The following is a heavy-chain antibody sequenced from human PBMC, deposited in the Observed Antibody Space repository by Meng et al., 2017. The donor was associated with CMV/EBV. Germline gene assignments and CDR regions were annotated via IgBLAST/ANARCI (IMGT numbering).Heavy chain of an antibody. CDR3: ARGRLGSYSSVDY. Sequence: GESLKISCAASGFTFSSYSMNWVRQAPGKGLEWVSSIISSSSYIYYADSVKGRFTISRDNAKNSLYLQMNSLRAEDTAVYYCARGRLGSYSSVDYWGQGTLVTVSS. D-gene: IGHD1-26*01. CDR2: IISSSSYI. V-gene: IGHV3-21*01. CDR1: GFTFSSYS. J-gene: IGHJ4*02.